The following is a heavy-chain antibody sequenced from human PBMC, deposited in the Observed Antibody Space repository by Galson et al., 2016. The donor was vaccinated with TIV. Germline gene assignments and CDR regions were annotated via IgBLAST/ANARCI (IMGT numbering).Heavy chain of an antibody. CDR1: GHSLTRDYY. J-gene: IGHJ4*02. Sequence: LSLTCTVSGHSLTRDYYWGWIRQPPGKGLEWIGSVYYTGGTYYNPSLRSRVTVSLDTSNNQFFLKLSSVTAADTAVYYCTREIAGTTVHSWGQGALVTVSS. D-gene: IGHD1-7*01. V-gene: IGHV4-38-2*02. CDR3: TREIAGTTVHS. CDR2: VYYTGGT.